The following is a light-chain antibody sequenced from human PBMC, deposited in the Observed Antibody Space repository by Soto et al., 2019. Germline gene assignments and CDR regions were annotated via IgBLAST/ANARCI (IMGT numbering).Light chain of an antibody. J-gene: IGKJ2*01. Sequence: EIVVTQSPGTLSLSPGERATLSCRASQSVSSSYLAWYQQKPGQAPRPLIYGASSRATGIPDRFSGSGSGTDFTLTISRLEPEDFAVYYCQQYGSSPYTFGQWTKREIK. CDR1: QSVSSSY. V-gene: IGKV3-20*01. CDR3: QQYGSSPYT. CDR2: GAS.